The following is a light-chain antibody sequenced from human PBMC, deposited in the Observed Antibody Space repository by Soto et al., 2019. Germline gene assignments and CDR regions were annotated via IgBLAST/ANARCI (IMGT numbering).Light chain of an antibody. Sequence: DIVMTQSPDSLTVSLGERATINCKSSQSVLYSSNNKNYLAWYQQKPGQPPKLVIYWASTRESGVPDRFSGSGSGTHFTLTISSLQAEDVAVYYCQQYYSSPLTFGGGTKVEIK. CDR2: WAS. V-gene: IGKV4-1*01. CDR3: QQYYSSPLT. CDR1: QSVLYSSNNKNY. J-gene: IGKJ4*01.